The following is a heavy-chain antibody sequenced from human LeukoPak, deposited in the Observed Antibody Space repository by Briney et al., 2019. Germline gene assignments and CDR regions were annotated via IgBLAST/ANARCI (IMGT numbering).Heavy chain of an antibody. D-gene: IGHD4-17*01. V-gene: IGHV3-21*01. J-gene: IGHJ3*02. CDR3: ARVGGQLTVTTFGTI. CDR1: GFTFSSYE. CDR2: ISSSSSYI. Sequence: GSLRLSCAASGFTFSSYEMNWVRQAPGEGLEWVSSISSSSSYIYYADSVKGRFTISRDNAKNSLYLQMNSLRAEDTAVYYCARVGGQLTVTTFGTIWGQGTMVTVSS.